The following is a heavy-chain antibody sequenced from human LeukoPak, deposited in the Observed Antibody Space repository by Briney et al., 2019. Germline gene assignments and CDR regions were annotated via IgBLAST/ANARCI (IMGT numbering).Heavy chain of an antibody. J-gene: IGHJ4*02. Sequence: SGPTLVNPTQTLTLTCSFSGFSLSSNGVGVGWIRQPPGKALEWLAFIFWDDNQHYNPSLKTRLTITKDTSKNQVVLTMTNMDPVDTATYSCAPRGMLFGVVITFDYWSQGTLVPVSS. CDR3: APRGMLFGVVITFDY. V-gene: IGHV2-5*02. D-gene: IGHD3-3*01. CDR2: IFWDDNQ. CDR1: GFSLSSNGVG.